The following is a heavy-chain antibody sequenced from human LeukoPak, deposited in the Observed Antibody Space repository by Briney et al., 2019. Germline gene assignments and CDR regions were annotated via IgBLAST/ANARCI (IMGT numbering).Heavy chain of an antibody. D-gene: IGHD2-15*01. CDR2: ISSSSSYI. Sequence: PGGSLRLSCAASGFTFSSYSLNWVRQAPGKGLEWVSSISSSSSYIYYADSVKGRFTISRDNAKNSLYLQMNSLRAEDTAVYYCARDSPGYCSGGSCYGPFDYWGQGTLVTVSS. CDR3: ARDSPGYCSGGSCYGPFDY. V-gene: IGHV3-21*01. J-gene: IGHJ4*02. CDR1: GFTFSSYS.